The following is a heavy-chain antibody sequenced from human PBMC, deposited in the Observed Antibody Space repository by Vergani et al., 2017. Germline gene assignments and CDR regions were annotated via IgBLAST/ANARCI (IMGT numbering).Heavy chain of an antibody. D-gene: IGHD5-18*01. V-gene: IGHV3-73*01. J-gene: IGHJ6*03. CDR1: GFTFSSYA. CDR2: IRSKANSYAT. Sequence: VQLVESGGGVVQPGRSLRLSCAASGFTFSSYAMHWVRQAPGKGLEWVRRIRSKANSYATAYAASVKGRFTISRDESKNTAYLQMNSLKTEDTAVYYGTRHGGWDTERDYYYYYMDVWGKGTTVTVSS. CDR3: TRHGGWDTERDYYYYYMDV.